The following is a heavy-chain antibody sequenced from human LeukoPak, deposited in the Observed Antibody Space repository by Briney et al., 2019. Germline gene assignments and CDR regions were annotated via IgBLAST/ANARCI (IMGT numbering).Heavy chain of an antibody. V-gene: IGHV3-21*06. D-gene: IGHD3-22*01. Sequence: GGSLRLSCEASGFTFSTYTFNWVRQAPGKGLEWVSSIASDTTYMKYADSVKGRFSVSRDNAENSVFLEMKSLRADDTAVYFCARDYYDSSASANFDYWGRGTLVTVSS. CDR1: GFTFSTYT. CDR3: ARDYYDSSASANFDY. J-gene: IGHJ4*02. CDR2: IASDTTYM.